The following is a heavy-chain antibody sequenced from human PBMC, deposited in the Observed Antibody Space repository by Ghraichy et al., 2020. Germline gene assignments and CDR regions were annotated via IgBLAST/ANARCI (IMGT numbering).Heavy chain of an antibody. CDR2: INHSGST. J-gene: IGHJ4*02. CDR3: ARGTVGYCSSTSCYAWRYYFDY. Sequence: SETLSLTCAVYGGSFSGYYWSWIRQPPGKGLEWIGEINHSGSTNYNPSLKSRVTISVDTSKNQFSLKLSSVTAADTAVYYCARGTVGYCSSTSCYAWRYYFDYWGQGTLVTVSS. CDR1: GGSFSGYY. D-gene: IGHD2-2*01. V-gene: IGHV4-34*01.